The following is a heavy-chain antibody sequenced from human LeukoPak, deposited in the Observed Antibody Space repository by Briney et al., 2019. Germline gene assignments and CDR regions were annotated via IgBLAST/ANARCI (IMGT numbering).Heavy chain of an antibody. CDR3: ARADCSGGSCRSDY. J-gene: IGHJ4*02. V-gene: IGHV4-39*07. Sequence: PSETLSLTRTVSGGSISTTNYYWGWIRQPPGKGLEWIGTIYYTGSTYYNPSLKSRVTISVDMSKNQFSLKLSSVTAADTAVYYCARADCSGGSCRSDYWGQGALVTISS. CDR2: IYYTGST. D-gene: IGHD2-15*01. CDR1: GGSISTTNYY.